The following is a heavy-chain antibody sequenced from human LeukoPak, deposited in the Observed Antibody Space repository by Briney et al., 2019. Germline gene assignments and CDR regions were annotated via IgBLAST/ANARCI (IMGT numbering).Heavy chain of an antibody. CDR1: GFTFDDYA. CDR2: ISWNSGSI. Sequence: GGSLRLSCAASGFTFDDYAMHWVRQAPGKGLEWVSGISWNSGSIGYADSVKGRFTISRDNAKNSLYLQMNNLRAEDTAVYYCVSFYEAYWGRGTLVTVSS. V-gene: IGHV3-9*01. CDR3: VSFYEAY. D-gene: IGHD2/OR15-2a*01. J-gene: IGHJ4*02.